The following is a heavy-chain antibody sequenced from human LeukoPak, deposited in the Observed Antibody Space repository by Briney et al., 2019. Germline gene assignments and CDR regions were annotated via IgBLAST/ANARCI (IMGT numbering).Heavy chain of an antibody. CDR2: ISGNAGST. J-gene: IGHJ6*03. CDR3: AKDLYSGWNTNYYYYYMDV. CDR1: GFTFGIYA. Sequence: GGSLRLSCAASGFTFGIYAMSSVRQAPGKGLEWVSAISGNAGSTYYGDSVKGRLSSCRDNSENTLYLQMNSLSAADTAVYYCAKDLYSGWNTNYYYYYMDVWGKGTTVTVSS. D-gene: IGHD6-19*01. V-gene: IGHV3-23*01.